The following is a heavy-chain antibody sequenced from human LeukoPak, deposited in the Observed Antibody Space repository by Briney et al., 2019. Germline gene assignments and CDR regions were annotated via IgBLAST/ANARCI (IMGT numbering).Heavy chain of an antibody. CDR3: AKDFGDGYSF. V-gene: IGHV3-23*01. J-gene: IGHJ4*02. CDR1: GFTFSNFA. CDR2: ISGSGGST. D-gene: IGHD5-24*01. Sequence: TGGSLRLSCAASGFTFSNFAMMWVRQAPGKGLEWVSAISGSGGSTYYADSVKGRFTISRDNPKNTLYLQMNSLRAEDTAVYYCAKDFGDGYSFWGQGTLVTVSS.